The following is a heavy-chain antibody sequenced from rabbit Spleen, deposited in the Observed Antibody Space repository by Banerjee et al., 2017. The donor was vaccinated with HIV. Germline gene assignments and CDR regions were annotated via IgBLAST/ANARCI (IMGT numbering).Heavy chain of an antibody. CDR1: GFTLSSYY. CDR3: ARDGAGSSYFAL. D-gene: IGHD8-1*01. V-gene: IGHV1S7*01. J-gene: IGHJ3*01. Sequence: QRLVESAGGLVQPGGSLKLSCKASGFTLSSYYMNWVRQAPGKGLEWIGYIDPVFGITYYANWVNGRFSISRENAQNTVFLQMTSLTAADPATYFCARDGAGSSYFALWGQGTLVPVS. CDR2: IDPVFGIT.